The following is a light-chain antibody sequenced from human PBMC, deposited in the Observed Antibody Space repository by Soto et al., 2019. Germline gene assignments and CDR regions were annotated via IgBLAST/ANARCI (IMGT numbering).Light chain of an antibody. J-gene: IGKJ5*01. V-gene: IGKV1-39*01. Sequence: DIQMTQSPSSLSASVGDRVTITCRASESISRHLNWYQQKPGKAPKILIYAASSLQNGVPSRFRGSGSGTVFTLTITNLQPEDFATYCCQQTYSTLSITFGQGTRLDI. CDR1: ESISRH. CDR3: QQTYSTLSIT. CDR2: AAS.